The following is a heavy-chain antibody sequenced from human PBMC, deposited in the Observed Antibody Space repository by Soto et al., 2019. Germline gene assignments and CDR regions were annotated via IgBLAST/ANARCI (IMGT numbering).Heavy chain of an antibody. D-gene: IGHD5-12*01. Sequence: GESLKISCEASGDNFNTYWIAWVRQMPGKGLEWMGVTYLGDSDTRYSPSFQGQVTISVDKSIGTAYLQWSSLRAEDMAVYYCGGYDYYYYGMDVWGQGTTVTVSS. V-gene: IGHV5-51*01. CDR1: GDNFNTYW. J-gene: IGHJ6*02. CDR3: GGYDYYYYGMDV. CDR2: TYLGDSDT.